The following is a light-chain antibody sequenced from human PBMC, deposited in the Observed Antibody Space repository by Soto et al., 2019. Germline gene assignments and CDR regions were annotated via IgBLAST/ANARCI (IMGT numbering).Light chain of an antibody. CDR2: EVS. V-gene: IGLV2-23*02. CDR3: CSYAGTTTYV. Sequence: QSALTQPASVSGSPGQSITISCTGTYSDVGSYNLVSWYQQHPGKAPRLIISEVSKRPSGVSNRFSGSKSGNTASLTISGLQAEDEANYYCCSYAGTTTYVFGTGTQLTVL. J-gene: IGLJ1*01. CDR1: YSDVGSYNL.